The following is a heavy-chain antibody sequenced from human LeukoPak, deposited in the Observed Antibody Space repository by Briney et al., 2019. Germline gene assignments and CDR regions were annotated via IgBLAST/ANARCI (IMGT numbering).Heavy chain of an antibody. CDR3: ARSGESVYSYGSRSDY. D-gene: IGHD5-18*01. V-gene: IGHV4-39*07. CDR1: GGSISSSSYY. J-gene: IGHJ4*02. CDR2: IYYSGST. Sequence: PSETLSLTCTVSGGSISSSSYYWGWIRQPPGKGLEWIGSIYYSGSTYYNPSLKSRVTISVDTSKNQFSLKLSSVTAADTAVYYCARSGESVYSYGSRSDYWGQGTLVTVSS.